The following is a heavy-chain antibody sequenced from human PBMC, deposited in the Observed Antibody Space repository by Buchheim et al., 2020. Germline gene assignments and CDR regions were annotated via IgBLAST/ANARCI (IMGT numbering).Heavy chain of an antibody. CDR3: ARRPLGSYGDYSY. V-gene: IGHV4-34*01. D-gene: IGHD4-17*01. CDR1: GGSFSGYY. J-gene: IGHJ4*02. CDR2: INHSGST. Sequence: QVQLQQWGAGLLKPSETLSLTCAVYGGSFSGYYWSWIRQPPGKGLEWIGEINHSGSTNYNPSLKSRVTISVDTSTNQSSLKLSSVTAADTAVYYCARRPLGSYGDYSYWGQGTL.